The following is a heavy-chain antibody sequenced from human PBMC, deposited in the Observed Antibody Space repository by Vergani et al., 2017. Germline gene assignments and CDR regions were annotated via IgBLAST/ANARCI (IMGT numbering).Heavy chain of an antibody. CDR2: IYYSETT. CDR1: GAYVGSCGYY. V-gene: IGHV4-31*03. Sequence: QVQLQESGPGLVKASQTLSLTCSVSGAYVGSCGYYWTWVRQRPGMGLDWIGYIYYSETTYYNPSLESRLTISLDTSENPLSLKLTSVTDADAAVYYCASQKDYYMDVWGKGTTVTVS. J-gene: IGHJ6*03. CDR3: ASQKDYYMDV.